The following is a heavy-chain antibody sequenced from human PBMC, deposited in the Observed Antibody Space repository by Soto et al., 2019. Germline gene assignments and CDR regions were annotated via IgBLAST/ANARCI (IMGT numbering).Heavy chain of an antibody. J-gene: IGHJ4*02. Sequence: ASVKVSCKASAYNFTSYYMHWVRQAPGQGLEWMGIINPSGGSTSYAQKFQGRVTMTRDTSTSTVYMELSSLRSEDTAVYYCARVPGIAVAGMDSDYWGQGTLVTVSS. CDR2: INPSGGST. D-gene: IGHD6-19*01. CDR3: ARVPGIAVAGMDSDY. V-gene: IGHV1-46*03. CDR1: AYNFTSYY.